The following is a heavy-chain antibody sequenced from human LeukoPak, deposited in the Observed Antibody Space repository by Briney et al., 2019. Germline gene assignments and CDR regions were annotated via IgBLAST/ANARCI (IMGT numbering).Heavy chain of an antibody. CDR1: GFTFSSYS. Sequence: GGSLRLSCAASGFTFSSYSMNWVRQAPGKGLEWVSSISSSSNYIYYADSVKGRFTISRDNAKNTLYLQMNSLRVEDTAVYYCARRGAVTYAFDIWGQGTMVTVSS. CDR2: ISSSSNYI. V-gene: IGHV3-21*01. CDR3: ARRGAVTYAFDI. D-gene: IGHD4-17*01. J-gene: IGHJ3*02.